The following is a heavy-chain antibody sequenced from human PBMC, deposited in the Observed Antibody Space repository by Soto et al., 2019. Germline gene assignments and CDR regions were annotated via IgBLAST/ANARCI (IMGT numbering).Heavy chain of an antibody. CDR1: GFTFGCYA. V-gene: IGHV3-49*04. Sequence: SLRLSCTASGFTFGCYAMHWVSQAPGRGLLWVGVIRSKDYGGPTEYAASVKGRFTISRDDSKSIAYLQMNSLKTEDTAVYYFTRPRAVAVAASNYFNYWGQATLVTVS. J-gene: IGHJ4*02. CDR3: TRPRAVAVAASNYFNY. D-gene: IGHD6-19*01. CDR2: IRSKDYGGPT.